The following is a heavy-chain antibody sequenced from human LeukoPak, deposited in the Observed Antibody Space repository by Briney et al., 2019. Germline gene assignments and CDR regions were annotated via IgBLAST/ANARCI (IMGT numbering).Heavy chain of an antibody. J-gene: IGHJ4*02. CDR1: GFTFSSYE. Sequence: GGSLRLSCAASGFTFSSYEMNWVRQAPGKGLEWISYISASGTITHYADSVEGRFTISRDNAKNSLYLQMNSLRAEDTAVYYCARRAGAYSHPYDYWGQGTLVTVSS. V-gene: IGHV3-48*03. CDR2: ISASGTIT. D-gene: IGHD4/OR15-4a*01. CDR3: ARRAGAYSHPYDY.